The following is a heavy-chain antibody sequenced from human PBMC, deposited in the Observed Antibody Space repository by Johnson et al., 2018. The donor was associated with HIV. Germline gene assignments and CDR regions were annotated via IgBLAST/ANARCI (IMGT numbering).Heavy chain of an antibody. J-gene: IGHJ3*02. CDR3: ARDDILTGYYDAFDI. Sequence: MQLVESGGGLVQPGGSLILSCAGSEFTFNSYWMSWVRQAPGEGLEWVAIIHRGGSTSYTDSVKGRFTISRDNSKNTLYLQMNSLRAEDTAVYYCARDDILTGYYDAFDIWGQGTMVTVSS. V-gene: IGHV3-66*01. D-gene: IGHD3-9*01. CDR1: EFTFNSYW. CDR2: IHRGGST.